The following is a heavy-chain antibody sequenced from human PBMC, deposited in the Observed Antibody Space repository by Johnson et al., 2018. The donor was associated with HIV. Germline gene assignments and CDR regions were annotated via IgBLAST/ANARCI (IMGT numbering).Heavy chain of an antibody. CDR3: ARDRSSGCRLCGFDN. CDR1: GFTFSDHY. D-gene: IGHD6-19*01. V-gene: IGHV3-11*01. Sequence: QVQLVESGGGLVQPGGSLKLSCAVSGFTFSDHYMSWIRQTPGKGLQWVSYISGSGSIIYSTDSVQGRFTISRDNVKNSLYLQMNSLRAEDTALYYCARDRSSGCRLCGFDNWGQGTMVTVSS. CDR2: ISGSGSII. J-gene: IGHJ3*02.